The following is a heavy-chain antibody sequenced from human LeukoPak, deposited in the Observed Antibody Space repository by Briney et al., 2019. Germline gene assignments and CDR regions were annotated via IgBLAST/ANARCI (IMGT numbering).Heavy chain of an antibody. CDR2: ISYEGSNK. CDR3: ARKRPNYFDC. CDR1: GFTFSSNA. J-gene: IGHJ4*02. V-gene: IGHV3-30-3*01. Sequence: GGSLRLSCAASGFTFSSNAMHWVRQAPGKGLEWVALISYEGSNKYYADSVKGRFTISRDNSKNTLYLQMNSLRAEDTAVYYCARKRPNYFDCWGQGTLVTVSS.